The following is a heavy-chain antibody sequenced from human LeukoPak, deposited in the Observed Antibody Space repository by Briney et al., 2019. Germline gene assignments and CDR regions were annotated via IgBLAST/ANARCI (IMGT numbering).Heavy chain of an antibody. CDR1: GGSFSGYY. CDR2: IYYSGST. D-gene: IGHD1-14*01. J-gene: IGHJ4*02. CDR3: ARHGPNTGFDY. V-gene: IGHV4-59*08. Sequence: SETLSLTCAVYGGSFSGYYWSWIRQPPGKGLEWIGYIYYSGSTNYDPSLKSRVTISVDTSKNQFSLKLSSVTAADTAVYYCARHGPNTGFDYWGQGTLVTVSS.